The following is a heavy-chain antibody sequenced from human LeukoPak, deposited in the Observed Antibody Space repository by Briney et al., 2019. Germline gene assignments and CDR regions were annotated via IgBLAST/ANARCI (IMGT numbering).Heavy chain of an antibody. CDR3: ARHRGQYYYYMDV. V-gene: IGHV5-51*01. CDR2: IYPGDSDT. CDR1: GYSFTSYW. J-gene: IGHJ6*03. Sequence: GESLQISCKGSGYSFTSYWIGWVRQLPGKGLEWMGIIYPGDSDTRYSPSFQGQVTISADKSISTAYLQWSSLKASDTAMYYCARHRGQYYYYMDVWGKGTTVTVSS.